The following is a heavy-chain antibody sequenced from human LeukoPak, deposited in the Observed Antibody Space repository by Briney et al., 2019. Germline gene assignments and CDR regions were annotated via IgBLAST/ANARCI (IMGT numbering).Heavy chain of an antibody. CDR3: ARDSSGRYGGQGY. J-gene: IGHJ4*02. D-gene: IGHD6-19*01. CDR1: GGTFSSYA. V-gene: IGHV1-69*05. Sequence: GSSVKVSCKASGGTFSSYAISWVRQAPGQGLEWMGGIIPIFGTANYAQRFQGRVTITTDESTSTAYMELSSLRSEDTAVYYCARDSSGRYGGQGYWGQGTLVTVSS. CDR2: IIPIFGTA.